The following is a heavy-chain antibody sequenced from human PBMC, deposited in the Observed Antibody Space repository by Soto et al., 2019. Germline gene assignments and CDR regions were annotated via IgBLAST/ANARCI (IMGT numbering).Heavy chain of an antibody. CDR3: ARRLIAAAGIFETHYYGMDV. D-gene: IGHD6-13*01. CDR2: ISSSGSTI. CDR1: GFTFSSYE. Sequence: GSLRLSCAASGFTFSSYEMNWVRQAPGKGLEWVSYISSSGSTIYYADSVKGRFTISRDNAKNSLYLQMNSLRAEDTAVYYCARRLIAAAGIFETHYYGMDVWGQGTTVTVPS. V-gene: IGHV3-48*03. J-gene: IGHJ6*02.